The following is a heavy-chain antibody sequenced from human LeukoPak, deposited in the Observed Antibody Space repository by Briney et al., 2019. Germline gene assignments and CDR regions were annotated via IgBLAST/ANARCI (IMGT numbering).Heavy chain of an antibody. CDR2: IRSKANSYAT. CDR3: TRQVGYCSSTSCLYYFDY. J-gene: IGHJ4*02. V-gene: IGHV3-73*01. Sequence: GGSLRLSCAASGFTFSGSAMHWVRQASGKGLEWVGRIRSKANSYATAYAASVKGRFTISRDDSKNTAYLQMNSLKTEDTAVYYCTRQVGYCSSTSCLYYFDYWGQGTLVTVSS. D-gene: IGHD2-2*01. CDR1: GFTFSGSA.